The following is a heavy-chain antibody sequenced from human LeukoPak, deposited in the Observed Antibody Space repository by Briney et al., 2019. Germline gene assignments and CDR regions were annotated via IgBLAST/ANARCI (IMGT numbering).Heavy chain of an antibody. CDR3: ARDWASTYYYVSSGLL. V-gene: IGHV3-30-3*01. Sequence: PGGSLRLSCAASGFTFSSYAMHWVRQAPGKGLEWVAVISYDGSNKYYADSVKGRFTISRDNSKNTLYLQMNSLRAEDTAVYYCARDWASTYYYVSSGLLWGQGTVVTVSS. CDR1: GFTFSSYA. J-gene: IGHJ4*02. CDR2: ISYDGSNK. D-gene: IGHD6-19*01.